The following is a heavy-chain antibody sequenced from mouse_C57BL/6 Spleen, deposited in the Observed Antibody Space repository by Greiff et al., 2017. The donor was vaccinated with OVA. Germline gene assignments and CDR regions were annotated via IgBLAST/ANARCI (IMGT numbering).Heavy chain of an antibody. Sequence: QVQLQQSGAELVKPGASVKMSCKASGYTFTSYWITWVKQRPGQGLEWIGDIYPGSGSTNYNEKFKSKATLTVDTSSSTAYMQLSSLTSEDSAVYYCARKNYDYDGRSAMDYWGQGTSVTVSS. CDR1: GYTFTSYW. D-gene: IGHD2-4*01. J-gene: IGHJ4*01. CDR2: IYPGSGST. V-gene: IGHV1-55*01. CDR3: ARKNYDYDGRSAMDY.